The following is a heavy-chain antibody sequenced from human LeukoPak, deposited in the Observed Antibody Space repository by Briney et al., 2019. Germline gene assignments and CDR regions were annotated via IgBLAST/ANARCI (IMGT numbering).Heavy chain of an antibody. V-gene: IGHV3-30-3*01. J-gene: IGHJ4*02. CDR1: GFTFSSYA. Sequence: GRSLRLSCAASGFTFSSYAMHWVRQAPGKGLEWVAVISYDGSNKYYADSVKGRFTISRDNSKNTLYLQMNSLRAEDTAVYYCARDLDDWGQGTLVTVSS. CDR2: ISYDGSNK. CDR3: ARDLDD.